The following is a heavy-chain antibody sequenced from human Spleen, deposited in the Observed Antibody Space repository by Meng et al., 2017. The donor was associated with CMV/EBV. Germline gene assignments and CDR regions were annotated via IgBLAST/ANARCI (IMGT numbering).Heavy chain of an antibody. CDR3: AREASGSYGSWFDP. J-gene: IGHJ5*02. CDR1: GYTLTELS. V-gene: IGHV1-18*01. Sequence: QVHLVQSGAEVKKPGASVKVSCKVSGYTLTELSMHWVRQAPGKGLEWMGWISAYNGNTNYAQKLQGRVTMTTDTSTSTAYMELSSLRSEDTAVYYCAREASGSYGSWFDPWGQGTLVTVSS. CDR2: ISAYNGNT. D-gene: IGHD1-26*01.